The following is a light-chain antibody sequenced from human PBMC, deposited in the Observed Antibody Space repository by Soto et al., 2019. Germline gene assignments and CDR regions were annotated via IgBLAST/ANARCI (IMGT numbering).Light chain of an antibody. V-gene: IGLV2-14*03. J-gene: IGLJ3*02. CDR1: RSDIGGYNY. Sequence: SALTQPASVSGSPGQSITISCTGSRSDIGGYNYVSWYQQYPGKAPKLLIYEVSNRPSGVSNRFSGSKSGNTASLTISGLQAEDEADYYCSSYATSIGVFGGGTKLTVL. CDR3: SSYATSIGV. CDR2: EVS.